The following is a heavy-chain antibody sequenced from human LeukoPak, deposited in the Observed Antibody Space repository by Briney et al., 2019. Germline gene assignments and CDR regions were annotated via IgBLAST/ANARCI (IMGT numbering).Heavy chain of an antibody. CDR2: ISSSSSMI. CDR1: GFTFDDYS. V-gene: IGHV3-48*01. CDR3: VKDATMVTSWSLGF. D-gene: IGHD3-10*01. J-gene: IGHJ4*02. Sequence: GGSLRLSCAASGFTFDDYSMNWVRRAPGKGLEWVSYISSSSSMIYYADSVKGRFTISRDNAKNSLYLQMNSLRAEDTAVYYCVKDATMVTSWSLGFWGQGTLVTVSS.